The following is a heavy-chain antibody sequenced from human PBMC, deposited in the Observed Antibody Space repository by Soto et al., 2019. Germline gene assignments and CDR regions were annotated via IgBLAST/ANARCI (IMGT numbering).Heavy chain of an antibody. Sequence: GGSLRLSCAAPGFSFSSYAMTWVGQAPGKGLEWVSSISSSSSYIYYADSVKGRFTISRDNAKNTLYLQMNSLRAEDTAVYYCAKGVLSIVVPAPGSIQLWGQRTLVTVFS. CDR2: ISSSSSYI. D-gene: IGHD6-19*01. J-gene: IGHJ1*01. CDR3: AKGVLSIVVPAPGSIQL. V-gene: IGHV3-21*04. CDR1: GFSFSSYA.